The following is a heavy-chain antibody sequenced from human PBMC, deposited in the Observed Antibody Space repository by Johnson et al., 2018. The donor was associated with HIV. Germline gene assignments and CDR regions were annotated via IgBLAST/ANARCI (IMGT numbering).Heavy chain of an antibody. CDR1: GFTFSSYG. J-gene: IGHJ3*02. V-gene: IGHV3-30*02. D-gene: IGHD3-16*01. Sequence: QVQLVESGGGVVQPGGSLRLSCAASGFTFSSYGMHWVRQATGKGLEWVAFIRYDGSNKYYADSEKGRFTISRDNSKNTLYLQMISLRAEDTAVYFCAKDERQLGGWSHAFDIWGQGTKVTVSS. CDR3: AKDERQLGGWSHAFDI. CDR2: IRYDGSNK.